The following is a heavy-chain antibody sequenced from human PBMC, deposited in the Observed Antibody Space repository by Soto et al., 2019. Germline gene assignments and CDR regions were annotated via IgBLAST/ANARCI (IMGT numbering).Heavy chain of an antibody. CDR2: VYAIQTA. CDR1: GDSVSRGPNY. D-gene: IGHD1-26*01. Sequence: QVQLQESGPRLVKPSETLSLTCIVSGDSVSRGPNYWSWLRQPPGGRLEWLEDVYAIQTANTTPFHTRRVSIAKGPSKNPFSPRLTSVTAGHTAVYCFTTRNIQATVDFWGQGTLVTVSS. CDR3: TTRNIQATVDF. J-gene: IGHJ4*02. V-gene: IGHV4-61*01.